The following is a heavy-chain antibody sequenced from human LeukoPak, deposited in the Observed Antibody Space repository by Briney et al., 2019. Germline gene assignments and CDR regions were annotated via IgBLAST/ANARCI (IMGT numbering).Heavy chain of an antibody. CDR3: TRGWTADY. CDR1: GFTFSTYW. CDR2: TNSDGSTT. Sequence: GGSLRLSCAASGFTFSTYWMHWVRQAPGKGLVWVSRTNSDGSTTTYVDSVEGRFTVSRDNAKNTLYLEMNSLRAEDTAVYYCTRGWTADYWGQGTLVTVSS. J-gene: IGHJ4*02. V-gene: IGHV3-74*01. D-gene: IGHD3/OR15-3a*01.